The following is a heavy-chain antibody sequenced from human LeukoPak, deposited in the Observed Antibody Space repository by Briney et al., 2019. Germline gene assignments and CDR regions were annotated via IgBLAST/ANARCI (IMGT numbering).Heavy chain of an antibody. CDR2: MNPNSGNT. J-gene: IGHJ6*02. D-gene: IGHD3-10*01. V-gene: IGHV1-8*01. CDR3: ARAGSGYYYYGMDV. Sequence: GASVKVSCKASGYTFISYDINWVRQATGQGLEWMGWMNPNSGNTGYAQKFQGRVTMTRNTSISTAYMDLSSLRSEDTAVYYCARAGSGYYYYGMDVWGQGTTVTVS. CDR1: GYTFISYD.